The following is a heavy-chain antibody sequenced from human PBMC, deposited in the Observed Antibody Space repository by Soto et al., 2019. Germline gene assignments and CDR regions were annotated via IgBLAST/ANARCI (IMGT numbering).Heavy chain of an antibody. Sequence: GSLRLSCAASGFTFSSYAMSWVRQAPGKGLEWVSGISGSGGNTYYADSVKGRFTISRDNSKNTLYLQTNSLRAEDTAVYYCANLGGYYDSSGYYYGYYYGMDVWGQGTTVTVSS. J-gene: IGHJ6*02. V-gene: IGHV3-23*01. CDR1: GFTFSSYA. CDR2: ISGSGGNT. CDR3: ANLGGYYDSSGYYYGYYYGMDV. D-gene: IGHD3-22*01.